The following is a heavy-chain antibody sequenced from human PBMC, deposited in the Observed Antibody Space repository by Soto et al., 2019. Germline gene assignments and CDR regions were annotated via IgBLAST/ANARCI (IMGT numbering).Heavy chain of an antibody. Sequence: SVKVSCKASGGTFSSYAISWVRQAPGQGLEWMGGIIPIFGTANYAQKFQGRVTITADESTSTAYMELSSLRSEDTAVYYCARDTCFWSGYYRGTNWFDPWGQGTLVIVSS. CDR3: ARDTCFWSGYYRGTNWFDP. J-gene: IGHJ5*02. CDR1: GGTFSSYA. V-gene: IGHV1-69*13. D-gene: IGHD3-3*01. CDR2: IIPIFGTA.